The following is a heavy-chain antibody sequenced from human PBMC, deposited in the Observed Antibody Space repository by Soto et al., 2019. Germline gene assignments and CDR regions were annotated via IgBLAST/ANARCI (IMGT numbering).Heavy chain of an antibody. Sequence: GVSLRLSCAASGFTVSSKYMSWVRQAPGKGLEWVSLIQSGGPTYYADSVKGRFTISRDTSENTLHLQMDSLRAEDTAVYYCARDDVLCDGGRCYGVTLDVWGKGSTVTVSS. J-gene: IGHJ6*04. CDR2: IQSGGPT. CDR1: GFTVSSKY. CDR3: ARDDVLCDGGRCYGVTLDV. V-gene: IGHV3-66*01. D-gene: IGHD2-15*01.